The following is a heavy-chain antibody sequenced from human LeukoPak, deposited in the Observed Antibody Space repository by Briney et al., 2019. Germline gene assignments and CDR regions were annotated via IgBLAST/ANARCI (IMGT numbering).Heavy chain of an antibody. D-gene: IGHD1-26*01. J-gene: IGHJ4*02. CDR1: SGSFSGYL. CDR2: IYSSGST. CDR3: AKSGGYGLIDY. V-gene: IGHV4-34*01. Sequence: SETLSLTCAVYSGSFSGYLWSWIRQPPGKGLEWIGNIYSSGSTYYNASLQSRVTISIDTSKNQFSLRLNSVTAADTAMYYCAKSGGYGLIDYWGQGTRVTVSS.